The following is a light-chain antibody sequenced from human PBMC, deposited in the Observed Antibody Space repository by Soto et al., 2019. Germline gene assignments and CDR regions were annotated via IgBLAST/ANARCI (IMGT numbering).Light chain of an antibody. CDR3: QHFYYYPQT. V-gene: IGKV1-39*01. CDR1: HTIATY. CDR2: GAS. Sequence: EIQMTQSPSSLSASVGETVTLTCRASHTIATYLNWYRPKSGKVPEVLIYGASSLQRGVPARFTGSGYGTDFTLTISSLQPDDFATYFFQHFYYYPQTFGQWTKLE. J-gene: IGKJ2*01.